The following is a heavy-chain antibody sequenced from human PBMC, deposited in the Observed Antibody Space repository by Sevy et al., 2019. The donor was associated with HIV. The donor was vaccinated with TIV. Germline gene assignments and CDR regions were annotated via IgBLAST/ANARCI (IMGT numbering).Heavy chain of an antibody. V-gene: IGHV3-23*01. J-gene: IGHJ3*02. CDR1: GFTFSSFA. D-gene: IGHD1-26*01. Sequence: GGSLGLSCAASGFTFSSFAMSWVRQTPGKGLEWVSGLNGSGGRTYYPDSVKGRFTISRDNSKNTLYLQMNSLRAEDTAVYYCAKDTDSGSYLNDAFDIWGQGTMVTVSS. CDR3: AKDTDSGSYLNDAFDI. CDR2: LNGSGGRT.